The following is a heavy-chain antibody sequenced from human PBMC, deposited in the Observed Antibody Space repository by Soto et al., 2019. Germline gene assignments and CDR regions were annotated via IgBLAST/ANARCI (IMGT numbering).Heavy chain of an antibody. J-gene: IGHJ6*02. V-gene: IGHV3-9*01. CDR2: ISWNSGSI. D-gene: IGHD3-3*01. CDR3: AKDLLRFLEWLFYYYYGMDV. Sequence: GGSLRLSCAASGFTFDDYAMHWVRQAPGKGLEWVSGISWNSGSIGYADSVKGRFTISRDNAKNSPYLQMNSLRAEDTALYYCAKDLLRFLEWLFYYYYGMDVWGQGTTVTVSS. CDR1: GFTFDDYA.